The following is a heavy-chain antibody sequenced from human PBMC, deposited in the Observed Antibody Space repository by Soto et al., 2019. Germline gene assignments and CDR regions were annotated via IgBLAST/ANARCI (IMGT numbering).Heavy chain of an antibody. CDR3: ARVKWYYYDSSGSDY. V-gene: IGHV1-18*01. CDR2: ISAYNGNT. J-gene: IGHJ4*02. Sequence: QVQLVQSGAEVKKPGASVKVSCKASGYTFTSYGISWVRQAPGQGLEWMGWISAYNGNTNYAQKLQGRVTMTTDTPTSTAYMELRSLRSDDTVVYYCARVKWYYYDSSGSDYWGQGTLVTVSS. CDR1: GYTFTSYG. D-gene: IGHD3-22*01.